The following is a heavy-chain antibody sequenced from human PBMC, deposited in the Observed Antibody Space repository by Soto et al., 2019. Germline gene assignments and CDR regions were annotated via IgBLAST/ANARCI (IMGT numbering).Heavy chain of an antibody. CDR2: IKQDGIEK. Sequence: GSLRLSCAASGFTFSSYWMSWVRQAPGGGLEWVANIKQDGIEKYYVDSVKGRFTISRDDANNSLYLQMNSLRAEDTAVYYCARDWVGYCSGGSCYYYYRMDVWGQGTTVTVSS. D-gene: IGHD2-15*01. V-gene: IGHV3-7*01. J-gene: IGHJ6*02. CDR1: GFTFSSYW. CDR3: ARDWVGYCSGGSCYYYYRMDV.